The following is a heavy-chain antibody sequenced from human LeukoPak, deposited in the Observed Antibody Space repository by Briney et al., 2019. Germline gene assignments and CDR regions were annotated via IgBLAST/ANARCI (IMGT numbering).Heavy chain of an antibody. D-gene: IGHD6-13*01. V-gene: IGHV3-15*01. CDR3: ARFSQQLAYFDY. J-gene: IGHJ4*02. CDR2: IKTKTDGGTT. CDR1: GFTFSNVW. Sequence: GGSLRLSCEASGFTFSNVWMNWVRQAPGKGLEWIGRIKTKTDGGTTEYAAPVKGRFTISRDDSKNTVYLQMNSLRAEDTAVYYCARFSQQLAYFDYWGQGTLVTVSS.